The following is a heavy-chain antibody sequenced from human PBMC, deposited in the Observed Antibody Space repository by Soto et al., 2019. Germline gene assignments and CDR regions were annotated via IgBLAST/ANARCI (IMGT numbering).Heavy chain of an antibody. J-gene: IGHJ3*02. D-gene: IGHD1-7*01. CDR1: GFTFSSYS. V-gene: IGHV3-21*01. Sequence: PGGSLRLSCAASGFTFSSYSMNWVRQAPGKGLEWVSSISSSSSYIYYADSVKGRFTISRDNAKNSLYLQMNSLRAEDTAVYYCARAHPTNWNYAFDIWGQGTMVTVSS. CDR3: ARAHPTNWNYAFDI. CDR2: ISSSSSYI.